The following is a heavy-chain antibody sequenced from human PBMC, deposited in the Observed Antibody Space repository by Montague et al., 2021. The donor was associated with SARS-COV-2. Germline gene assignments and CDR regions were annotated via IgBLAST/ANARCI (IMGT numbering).Heavy chain of an antibody. D-gene: IGHD5-24*01. V-gene: IGHV4-59*01. CDR1: GDSINNYY. Sequence: SETLSLTCTLSGDSINNYYWSWIRQPPGKGLEWIGNTFYSGSTMYNPSLKSRVTISVDTSKNQFSLNLSSVTAADPAVYFCARLSGYNPFDAFDLWGPGTMVTVSS. CDR3: ARLSGYNPFDAFDL. CDR2: TFYSGST. J-gene: IGHJ3*01.